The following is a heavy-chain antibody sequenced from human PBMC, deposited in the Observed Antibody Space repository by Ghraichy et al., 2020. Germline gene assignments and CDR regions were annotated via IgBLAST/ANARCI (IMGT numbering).Heavy chain of an antibody. CDR1: GASVSSGSYS. CDR2: LYDSEPA. CDR3: ASGLWSLFPSRPFDC. Sequence: SETLSPTCTVSGASVSSGSYSWSWLLQSPGRGLDWIAYLYDSEPANYNPPPKSPFSVSIETTKNQFSLKVTSVTAADAAVYYCASGLWSLFPSRPFDCWGQGTLVTVSS. V-gene: IGHV4-61*01. J-gene: IGHJ4*02. D-gene: IGHD1-1*01.